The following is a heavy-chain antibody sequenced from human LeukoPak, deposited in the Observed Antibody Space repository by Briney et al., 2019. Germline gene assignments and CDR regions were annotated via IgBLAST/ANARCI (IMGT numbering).Heavy chain of an antibody. J-gene: IGHJ3*02. Sequence: GGSLRLSCAASGFTFSSYGMHWVRQAPGKGLEWVSVIYSGGSTYYADSVKGRFTISRDNSKNTLYLQMNSLRAEDTAVYYCARDLDYYDSSGYLDAFDIWGQGTMVTVSS. CDR1: GFTFSSYG. D-gene: IGHD3-22*01. CDR3: ARDLDYYDSSGYLDAFDI. CDR2: IYSGGST. V-gene: IGHV3-66*01.